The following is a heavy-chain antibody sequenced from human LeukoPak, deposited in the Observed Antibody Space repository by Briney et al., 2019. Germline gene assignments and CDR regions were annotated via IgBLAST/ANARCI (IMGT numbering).Heavy chain of an antibody. CDR2: INPNSGGT. D-gene: IGHD1-14*01. CDR1: GYTFTDYY. Sequence: ASVKVSCKASGYTFTDYYIHWVRHAPGQGLEWMGWINPNSGGTNYTQKFRGRVTMTRDTSISTAYMELFRLTSDDTAVYYCARVLARYGNLDYWGQGILVTVSS. CDR3: ARVLARYGNLDY. V-gene: IGHV1-2*02. J-gene: IGHJ4*02.